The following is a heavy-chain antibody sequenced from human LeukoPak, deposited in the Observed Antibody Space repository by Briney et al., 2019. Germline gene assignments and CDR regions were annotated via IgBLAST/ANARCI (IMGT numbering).Heavy chain of an antibody. CDR3: ARRALAAPFDY. J-gene: IGHJ4*02. D-gene: IGHD2-15*01. CDR1: GGSISSSSYY. Sequence: SETLSLICTVSGGSISSSSYYWGWIRQPPRKGLEWIGSIYYSGSTYYNPSLKSRVTISVDTSKNQFSLKLSSVTAADTAVYYCARRALAAPFDYWGQGTLVTVSS. CDR2: IYYSGST. V-gene: IGHV4-39*07.